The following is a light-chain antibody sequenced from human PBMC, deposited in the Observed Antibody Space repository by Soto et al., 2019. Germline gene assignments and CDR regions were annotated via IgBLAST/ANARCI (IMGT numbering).Light chain of an antibody. V-gene: IGKV3-15*01. CDR3: QQYNNWPPWT. Sequence: EIVMTQSPATLSLSPGERATLSCRASQSVSSNLAWYQQKPGQAPRLIIYGASTRATGIPARFSGSGSWTEFTLPISSLRSEDFAAYYCQQYNNWPPWTFGQGTKVEIK. CDR2: GAS. CDR1: QSVSSN. J-gene: IGKJ1*01.